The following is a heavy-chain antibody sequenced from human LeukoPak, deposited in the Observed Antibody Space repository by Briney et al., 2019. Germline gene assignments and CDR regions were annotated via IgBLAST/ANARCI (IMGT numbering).Heavy chain of an antibody. CDR1: GXTFSDFY. CDR3: ARKTYYYDSGSYSKSYYFDY. CDR2: ISSSSTDT. J-gene: IGHJ4*02. V-gene: IGHV3-11*06. Sequence: PGGSLRLSCAASGXTFSDFYMSWIRQAPGKGLEWLSDISSSSTDTNYADSVKGRFTISRDNAKNSLFLQLNSLRAEDTAVYYCARKTYYYDSGSYSKSYYFDYWGQGTLVTVSS. D-gene: IGHD3-10*01.